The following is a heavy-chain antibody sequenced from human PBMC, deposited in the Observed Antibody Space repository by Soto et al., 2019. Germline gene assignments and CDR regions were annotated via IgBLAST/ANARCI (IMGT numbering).Heavy chain of an antibody. CDR3: AKRIMSTIGHFDS. V-gene: IGHV3-23*01. D-gene: IGHD5-12*01. CDR2: ISGIGHST. CDR1: GFTFSSFA. J-gene: IGHJ4*02. Sequence: SLRLSCAASGFTFSSFAMGWVRQAPGKGLEWVSSISGIGHSTYYADSVKGRFTISRDNSKNTLYLQMNSLRAEDTAVYYCAKRIMSTIGHFDSWGQGTLVTVSS.